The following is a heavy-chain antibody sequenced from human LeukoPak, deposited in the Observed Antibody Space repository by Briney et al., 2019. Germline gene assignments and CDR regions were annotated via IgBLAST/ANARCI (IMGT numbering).Heavy chain of an antibody. J-gene: IGHJ4*02. Sequence: SETLSLTCTVSGGSISSHYWSWIRQPPGKGLEWIGYIYYSGSTNYNPSLKSRVTISVDTSKNQFSLKLSSVTAADTAVYYCASSDVVPAALQADYWGQGTLVTVSS. CDR3: ASSDVVPAALQADY. CDR2: IYYSGST. D-gene: IGHD2-2*01. V-gene: IGHV4-59*11. CDR1: GGSISSHY.